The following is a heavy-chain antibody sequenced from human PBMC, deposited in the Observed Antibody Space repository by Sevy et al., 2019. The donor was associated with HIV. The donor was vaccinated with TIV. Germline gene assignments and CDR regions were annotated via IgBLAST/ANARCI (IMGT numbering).Heavy chain of an antibody. CDR1: GFTFSSYA. CDR2: ISYDGSNK. Sequence: GGSLRLSCAASGFTFSSYAMHWVRQAPGKGLEWVAVISYDGSNKYYADSVKGRFTISRDNSKNTEYLQMNSLRAEDTAVYYCARDKGWFGELLFGTFDYWGQGTLVTVSS. J-gene: IGHJ4*02. V-gene: IGHV3-30-3*01. CDR3: ARDKGWFGELLFGTFDY. D-gene: IGHD3-10*01.